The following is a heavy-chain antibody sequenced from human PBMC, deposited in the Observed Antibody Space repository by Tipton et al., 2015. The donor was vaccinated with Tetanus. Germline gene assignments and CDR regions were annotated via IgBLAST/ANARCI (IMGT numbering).Heavy chain of an antibody. CDR1: GDSVSSNSAA. V-gene: IGHV6-1*01. CDR3: SRLVKQWLVPEDY. CDR2: TYYRSRWHN. Sequence: GLVKPSQTLSLTCAISGDSVSSNSAAWNWIRQSPSRGLEWLARTYYRSRWHNDYALSVKSRITISPDTSKNQFSLQLNSVTPDDTAVYFCSRLVKQWLVPEDYWGQGTLVTVSS. D-gene: IGHD6-19*01. J-gene: IGHJ4*02.